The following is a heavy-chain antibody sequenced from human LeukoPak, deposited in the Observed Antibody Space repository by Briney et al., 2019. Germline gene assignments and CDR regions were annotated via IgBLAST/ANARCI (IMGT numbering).Heavy chain of an antibody. J-gene: IGHJ4*02. D-gene: IGHD6-13*01. CDR2: ISSSSSYI. V-gene: IGHV3-21*01. CDR1: GFIVSSSY. Sequence: PGGSLRLSCAASGFIVSSSYMSWVRQAPGKGLEWVSSISSSSSYIYYADSVKGRFTISRDNAKNSLYLQMNSLRAEDTAVYYCARGGEGIAAAGFEYWGQGTLVTVSS. CDR3: ARGGEGIAAAGFEY.